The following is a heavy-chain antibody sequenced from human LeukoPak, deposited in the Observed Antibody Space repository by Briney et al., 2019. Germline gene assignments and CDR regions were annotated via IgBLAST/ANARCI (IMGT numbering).Heavy chain of an antibody. CDR2: TYYRSKWYN. CDR3: TRDPAYSSDWTKNAFDI. CDR1: GDSVSSKSVT. V-gene: IGHV6-1*01. J-gene: IGHJ3*02. Sequence: SSQTLSLTCAISGDSVSSKSVTWNWIRQSPSRGLERLGRTYYRSKWYNNYALSVKSRITINPDTSKNQFSLQLNSVTPEDSAIYYCTRDPAYSSDWTKNAFDIRGQGTMVTVSS. D-gene: IGHD6-19*01.